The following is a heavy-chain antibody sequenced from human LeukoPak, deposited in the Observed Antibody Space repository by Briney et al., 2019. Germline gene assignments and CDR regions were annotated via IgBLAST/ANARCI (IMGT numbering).Heavy chain of an antibody. Sequence: GGSLRLSCAASGFTFSSYWMHWVRQAPGKGLVWISRINSDGSSTSYADSVKGRFTISRDNAKNTLYLQMNSLRAEETAVYYCARGGGVIIRGFDYWGQGTLVTVSS. CDR1: GFTFSSYW. J-gene: IGHJ4*02. V-gene: IGHV3-74*01. D-gene: IGHD3-10*01. CDR3: ARGGGVIIRGFDY. CDR2: INSDGSST.